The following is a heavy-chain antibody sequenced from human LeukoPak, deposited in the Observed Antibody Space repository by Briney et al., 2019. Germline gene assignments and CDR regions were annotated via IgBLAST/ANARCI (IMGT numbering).Heavy chain of an antibody. CDR3: TRYSGSYYGFDY. CDR2: LHSDGSTT. CDR1: GFTFSNYW. V-gene: IGHV3-74*01. D-gene: IGHD1-26*01. Sequence: PGGSLRLSCAASGFTFSNYWMHWVRQAPEKGLVWISRLHSDGSTTSYADSVKGRFTISRDNAKNTLYLQMKSLRAEDTAVYYCTRYSGSYYGFDYWGQGTLVTVSS. J-gene: IGHJ4*02.